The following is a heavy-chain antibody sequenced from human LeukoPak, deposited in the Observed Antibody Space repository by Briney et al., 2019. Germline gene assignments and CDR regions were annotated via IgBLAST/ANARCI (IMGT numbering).Heavy chain of an antibody. J-gene: IGHJ5*02. CDR1: GGSISSSSYY. Sequence: SETLSLTCTVSGGSISSSSYYWGWIRQPPGKGLEWIGSIYYSGSTYYNPSLKSRVTISVDTSKNQFSLKLSSVTAADTAVYYCARRGDWGWFDPWGQGTLVTVSS. D-gene: IGHD2-21*02. CDR2: IYYSGST. V-gene: IGHV4-39*07. CDR3: ARRGDWGWFDP.